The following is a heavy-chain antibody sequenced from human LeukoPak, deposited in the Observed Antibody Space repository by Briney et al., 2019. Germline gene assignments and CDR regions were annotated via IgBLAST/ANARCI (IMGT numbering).Heavy chain of an antibody. CDR1: GFTFSRYS. D-gene: IGHD4-23*01. J-gene: IGHJ4*02. Sequence: GGSLRLSCAASGFTFSRYSMNWVRQAPGKGLEWVSSISSSSNYIYYADSVKGRFTISRDNAKISLYLQVNSLRAEDTAVYYCARDFGRWFIDYWGQGTLVTVSS. CDR2: ISSSSNYI. CDR3: ARDFGRWFIDY. V-gene: IGHV3-21*01.